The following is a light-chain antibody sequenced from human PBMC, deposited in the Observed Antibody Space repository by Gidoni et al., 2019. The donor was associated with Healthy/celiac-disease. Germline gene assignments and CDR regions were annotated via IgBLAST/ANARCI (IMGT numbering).Light chain of an antibody. CDR2: DAS. Sequence: EIVLKQYPATLSLSPGERATLSCRASQSVSSYLACYQQKNGKAPRLLIYDASNRATGIPARFSGSGSGTDFTLTIISLEPEDFAVYYCQQRSNWPPLTFXGXTKVEIK. CDR3: QQRSNWPPLT. CDR1: QSVSSY. J-gene: IGKJ4*01. V-gene: IGKV3-11*01.